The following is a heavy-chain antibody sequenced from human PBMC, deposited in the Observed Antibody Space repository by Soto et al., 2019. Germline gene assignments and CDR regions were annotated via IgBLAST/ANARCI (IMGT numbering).Heavy chain of an antibody. J-gene: IGHJ4*02. CDR2: INHSGST. D-gene: IGHD6-19*01. CDR3: ARAPRAPYSSGWYGGGMAQDYFDY. CDR1: GGSFSGYY. Sequence: QVQLQQWGAGLLKPSETLSLTCAVYGGSFSGYYWSWIRQPPGKGLEWIGEINHSGSTNYNQSLKSRVTISVDTSKNQFSLKLGSVTAADTAVYYCARAPRAPYSSGWYGGGMAQDYFDYWGQGTLVTVSS. V-gene: IGHV4-34*01.